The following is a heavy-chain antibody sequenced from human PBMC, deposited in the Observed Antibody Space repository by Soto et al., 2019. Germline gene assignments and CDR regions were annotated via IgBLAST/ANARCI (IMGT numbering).Heavy chain of an antibody. CDR2: INPSDGST. V-gene: IGHV1-46*01. J-gene: IGHJ4*02. D-gene: IGHD2-2*01. CDR3: ARVSTYGNFDY. Sequence: ASVKVSCKAFGYTFTTYYIHCVRQAPGQGLEWMGMINPSDGSTGYGQKLQGRVTVTRDTSTSTVYMEVSSLRSDDTAVYYCARVSTYGNFDYWGQGTLVTVSS. CDR1: GYTFTTYY.